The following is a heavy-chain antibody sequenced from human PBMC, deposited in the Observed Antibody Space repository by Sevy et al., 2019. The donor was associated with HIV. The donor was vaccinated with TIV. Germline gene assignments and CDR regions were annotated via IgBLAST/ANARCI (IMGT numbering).Heavy chain of an antibody. CDR1: GGSISSSSYY. D-gene: IGHD4-17*01. Sequence: SETLSLTCTVSGGSISSSSYYWDWIRQPPGKGLEWIGSTYYSGNTYDNPSLKSRVTISVDTSKNQFSLKLSSVTAADTAVYYCARRYYGDYVDWFDPWGQGTLVTVSS. CDR2: TYYSGNT. V-gene: IGHV4-39*01. J-gene: IGHJ5*02. CDR3: ARRYYGDYVDWFDP.